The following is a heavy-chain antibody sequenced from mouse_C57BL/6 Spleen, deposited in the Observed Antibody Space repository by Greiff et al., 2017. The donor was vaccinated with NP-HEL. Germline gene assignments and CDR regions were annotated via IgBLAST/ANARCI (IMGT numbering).Heavy chain of an antibody. CDR2: IDPSDSYT. CDR1: GYTFTSYW. D-gene: IGHD2-2*01. Sequence: VQLQQPGAELVMPGASVKLSCKASGYTFTSYWMHWVKQRPGQGLEWIGEIDPSDSYTNYNQKFKGKSTLTVDKSSSTAYMQLSSLTSEDSAVYYCARFLVTTRGYAMDYWGQGTSVTVSS. V-gene: IGHV1-69*01. J-gene: IGHJ4*01. CDR3: ARFLVTTRGYAMDY.